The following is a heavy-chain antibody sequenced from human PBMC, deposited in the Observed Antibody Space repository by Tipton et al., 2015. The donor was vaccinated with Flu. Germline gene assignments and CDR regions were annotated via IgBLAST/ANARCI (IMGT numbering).Heavy chain of an antibody. Sequence: QVQLVQSGGEVKKPGASVKVSCKASGYTFNRYGITWVRRAPGQGLEWRGWINGFSRNTNYAQAFQGRVTMTTDTYTSTAYMELRSLRSDDTAVYYCARSQVDWNKTPTWVDPWGQGTLVIVSS. J-gene: IGHJ5*02. V-gene: IGHV1-18*01. CDR2: INGFSRNT. CDR1: GYTFNRYG. D-gene: IGHD3/OR15-3a*01. CDR3: ARSQVDWNKTPTWVDP.